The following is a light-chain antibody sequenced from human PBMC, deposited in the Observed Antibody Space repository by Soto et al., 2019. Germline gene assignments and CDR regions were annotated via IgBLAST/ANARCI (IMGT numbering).Light chain of an antibody. CDR3: SSYSSSSTLVV. Sequence: QSVLTQPASVSGSPGQSITISCTGTSSDVGGFLYVSWFQQHPGKAPKLMIYAVSNRPSGISNRFSGSKSGNTASLTISGLQAEDEADYYCSSYSSSSTLVVFGGGTTLTVL. CDR2: AVS. CDR1: SSDVGGFLY. V-gene: IGLV2-14*01. J-gene: IGLJ2*01.